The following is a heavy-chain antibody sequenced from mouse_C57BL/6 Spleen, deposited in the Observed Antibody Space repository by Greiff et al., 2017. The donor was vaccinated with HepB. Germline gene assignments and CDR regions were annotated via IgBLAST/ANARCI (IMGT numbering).Heavy chain of an antibody. Sequence: EVQLVESEGGLVQPGSSMKLSCTASGFTFSDYYMAWVRQVPEKGLEWVANINYDGSSTYYLDSLKSRFIISRDNAKNILYLQMSSLKSEDTATYYCAREDIRGYAMDYWGQGTSVTVSS. CDR3: AREDIRGYAMDY. CDR2: INYDGSST. CDR1: GFTFSDYY. J-gene: IGHJ4*01. V-gene: IGHV5-16*01.